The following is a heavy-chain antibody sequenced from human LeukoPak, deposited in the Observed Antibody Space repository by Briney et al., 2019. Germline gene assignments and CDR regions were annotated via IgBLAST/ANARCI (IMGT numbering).Heavy chain of an antibody. CDR3: ATGQLVRGRLGRYFDY. Sequence: ASVKVSCKVSGYTLTELSMHWVRQAPGKGLEWMGGFDPEDGETIYAQKFQGRVTMTEDTSTDTAYMELSSLRSEDTAVYYCATGQLVRGRLGRYFDYWGQGTLVTVSS. D-gene: IGHD6-6*01. V-gene: IGHV1-24*01. J-gene: IGHJ4*02. CDR2: FDPEDGET. CDR1: GYTLTELS.